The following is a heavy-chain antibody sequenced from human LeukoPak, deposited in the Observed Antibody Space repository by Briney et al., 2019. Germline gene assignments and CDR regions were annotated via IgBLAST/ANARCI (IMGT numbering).Heavy chain of an antibody. Sequence: GGSLRLSCAASGFTFSSYAMHWVRQAPGKGLEWVAVISYDGSNKYYADSVKGRFTISRDNSKNTLYLQMNSLRAEDTAVYYCAREPAFYYYGSGSDYYYGMDVWGQGTTVTVSS. CDR3: AREPAFYYYGSGSDYYYGMDV. CDR1: GFTFSSYA. D-gene: IGHD3-10*01. J-gene: IGHJ6*02. CDR2: ISYDGSNK. V-gene: IGHV3-30-3*01.